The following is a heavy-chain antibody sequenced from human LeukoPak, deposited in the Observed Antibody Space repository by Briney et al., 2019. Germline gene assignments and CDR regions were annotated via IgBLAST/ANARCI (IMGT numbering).Heavy chain of an antibody. CDR2: ISSNGGST. Sequence: PGGSLRLSCSASGFTFSTYAMHWVRQAPGKGLEYVSAISSNGGSTHYADSVKGRFTISRDNSKNTLYLQMSSLRAEDTAVYYCVNSRATTVTAFDYWGQGTLVTVSS. D-gene: IGHD4-17*01. CDR3: VNSRATTVTAFDY. V-gene: IGHV3-64D*06. J-gene: IGHJ4*02. CDR1: GFTFSTYA.